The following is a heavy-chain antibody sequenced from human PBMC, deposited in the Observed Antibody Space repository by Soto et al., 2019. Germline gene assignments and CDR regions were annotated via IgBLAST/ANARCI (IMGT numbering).Heavy chain of an antibody. Sequence: TETLSLTCTGSGGLISSCYWSCIRQPPGKGLEWIGYIYYSGSTNYNPSLKSRVTISVDTSKNQFSLKLSSVTAADTAVYYCARETFDSSSPPNWVDPWGQGTLVTV. D-gene: IGHD6-13*01. CDR3: ARETFDSSSPPNWVDP. CDR2: IYYSGST. J-gene: IGHJ5*02. CDR1: GGLISSCY. V-gene: IGHV4-59*01.